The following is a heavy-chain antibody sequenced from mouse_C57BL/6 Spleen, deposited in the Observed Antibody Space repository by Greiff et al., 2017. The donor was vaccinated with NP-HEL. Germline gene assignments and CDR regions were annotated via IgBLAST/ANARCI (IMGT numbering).Heavy chain of an antibody. CDR2: IYPGDGDT. CDR3: ARSITTVVATTDPYAMDY. V-gene: IGHV1-80*01. Sequence: QVQLQQSGAELVKPGASVKISCKASGYAFSSYWMNWVKQRPGKGLEWIGQIYPGDGDTNYNGKFKGKATLTADKSSSTAYMQLSSLTSEDSAVYYCARSITTVVATTDPYAMDYWGQGTSVTVSS. D-gene: IGHD1-1*01. J-gene: IGHJ4*01. CDR1: GYAFSSYW.